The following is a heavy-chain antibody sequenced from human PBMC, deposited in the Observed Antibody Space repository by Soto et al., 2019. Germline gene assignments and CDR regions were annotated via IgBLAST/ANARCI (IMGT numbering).Heavy chain of an antibody. CDR2: INADNGNT. CDR3: ARVADCTNGVCPT. V-gene: IGHV1-3*01. CDR1: GYTFTSYA. Sequence: ASVKVSCKASGYTFTSYAMHWVRQAPGQGLEWMGWINADNGNTKYSQKLQGRVTMTTDTSTSTAYMELRSLRSDDTAVYYCARVADCTNGVCPTWGQGTLVTVSS. D-gene: IGHD2-8*01. J-gene: IGHJ4*02.